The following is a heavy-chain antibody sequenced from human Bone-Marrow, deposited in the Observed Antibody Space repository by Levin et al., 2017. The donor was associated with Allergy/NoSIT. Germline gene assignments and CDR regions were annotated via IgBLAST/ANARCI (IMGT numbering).Heavy chain of an antibody. CDR1: GGSISSGGYY. CDR2: IYYSGST. Sequence: PSETLSLTCTVSGGSISSGGYYWSWIRQHPGKGLEWIGFIYYSGSTYYNPSLRSRLTISVDTSKNQFSLKLNYVTAADTAVYYCARDSGGYELSGYYYMDVWGKGTTVTVSS. CDR3: ARDSGGYELSGYYYMDV. D-gene: IGHD5-12*01. V-gene: IGHV4-31*03. J-gene: IGHJ6*03.